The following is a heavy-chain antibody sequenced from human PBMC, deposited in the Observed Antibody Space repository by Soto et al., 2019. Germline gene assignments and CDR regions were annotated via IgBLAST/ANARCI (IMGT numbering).Heavy chain of an antibody. D-gene: IGHD6-19*01. J-gene: IGHJ4*02. V-gene: IGHV6-1*01. Sequence: SQTLSLTCAISGDSVSSNSASWNWIRQSPSRGLEWLGRTYYRSKWCNDYAESVKSRITVNADTSNNQFSLQLDSVTPEDTAVYYCVRGLAGSLDHWGQGAQVTVSS. CDR2: TYYRSKWCN. CDR1: GDSVSSNSAS. CDR3: VRGLAGSLDH.